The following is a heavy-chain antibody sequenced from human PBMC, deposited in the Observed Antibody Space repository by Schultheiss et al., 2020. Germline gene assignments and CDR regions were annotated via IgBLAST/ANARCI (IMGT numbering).Heavy chain of an antibody. CDR2: INHSGST. Sequence: SETLSLTCIVSGASISSSDYYWAWIRQSPGKGLEWIGEINHSGSTNYNPSLKSRVTISVDTSKNQFSLKLSSVTAADTAVYYCARGREDDYVWGSYYYFDYWGQGTLVTVSS. CDR3: ARGREDDYVWGSYYYFDY. V-gene: IGHV4-39*07. CDR1: GASISSSDYY. D-gene: IGHD3-16*01. J-gene: IGHJ4*02.